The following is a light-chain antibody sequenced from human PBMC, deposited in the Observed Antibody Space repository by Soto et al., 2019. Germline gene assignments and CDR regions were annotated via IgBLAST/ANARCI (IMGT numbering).Light chain of an antibody. V-gene: IGKV3-20*01. J-gene: IGKJ2*01. CDR2: GAS. CDR3: QQYSTLPHT. CDR1: QSVSSSY. Sequence: EIVLTQSPGTLSLSPGERATLSCRASQSVSSSYLAWYQQKPGQAPRLLIYGASSRATGIPDRFSGSGSETDFTLTISRLEPEDFAVYYCQQYSTLPHTFGQGTKLEVK.